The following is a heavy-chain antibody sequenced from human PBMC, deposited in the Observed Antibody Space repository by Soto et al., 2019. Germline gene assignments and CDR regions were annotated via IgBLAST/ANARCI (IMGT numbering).Heavy chain of an antibody. V-gene: IGHV3-23*01. CDR1: DSTIRRYA. Sequence: PGGSLRLSCAASDSTIRRYAMSWVRQAPGKGLEWVSGITGNSARIYYADSVKGRFSISRDNSKNTLYLQMDTLRAEDTAVYYCAKNGDFDYDAFDVWGQGTVVTDS. J-gene: IGHJ3*01. CDR3: AKNGDFDYDAFDV. CDR2: ITGNSARI. D-gene: IGHD3-16*01.